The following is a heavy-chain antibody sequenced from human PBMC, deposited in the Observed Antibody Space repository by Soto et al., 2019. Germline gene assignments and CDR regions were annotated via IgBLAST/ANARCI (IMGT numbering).Heavy chain of an antibody. Sequence: QVQLQESGPGLVKPSQTLSLTCTVSGGSISSGGYYWRWIRQHPGKGLEWTGDIYYRGSTYYNPSLKRRGTTPVAKSETQSSRKLSSVTAADTAVCYCAIVCSGDSHNGMDVWGQETTVTVSS. CDR2: IYYRGST. V-gene: IGHV4-31*03. J-gene: IGHJ6*02. CDR3: AIVCSGDSHNGMDV. CDR1: GGSISSGGYY. D-gene: IGHD2-15*01.